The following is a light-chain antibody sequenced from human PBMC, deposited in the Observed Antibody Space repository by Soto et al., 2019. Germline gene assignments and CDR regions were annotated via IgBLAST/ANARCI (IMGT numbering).Light chain of an antibody. Sequence: DIQLTQSPSSLSASVGDRVTITCRASQGISSYLAWYQQKPGKAPKLLIYAASTLQSGVPSRFSGSGSGTEFTLTIGSLQPEDFATYYCQQLNSYPLTFGGGTKV. CDR2: AAS. CDR3: QQLNSYPLT. CDR1: QGISSY. V-gene: IGKV1-9*01. J-gene: IGKJ4*01.